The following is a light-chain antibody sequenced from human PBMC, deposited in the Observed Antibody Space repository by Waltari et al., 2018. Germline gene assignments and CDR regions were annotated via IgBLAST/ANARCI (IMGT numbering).Light chain of an antibody. CDR3: QQYYSTPYA. Sequence: DIVMTQSPDSLAVSLGERATINCKSSQGVLYSSNNKNFLGWYQQQPGQPPKLLIYWASTRESGVPDRFSGSGSGTDFTLTISSLQAEDVAVYYCQQYYSTPYAFGQGTKLEIK. J-gene: IGKJ2*01. CDR2: WAS. V-gene: IGKV4-1*01. CDR1: QGVLYSSNNKNF.